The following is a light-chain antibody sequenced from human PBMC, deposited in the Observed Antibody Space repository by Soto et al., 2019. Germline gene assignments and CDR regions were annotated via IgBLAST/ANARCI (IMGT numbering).Light chain of an antibody. CDR1: QSISRNY. Sequence: EIVLTQSPGTLSLSPGERATLSCRASQSISRNYLAWYQQKPGQAPRLLIYGASTRATGIPDRFSGIGSGTDFTLTISRMEPEDFAVYHCQQYDDSMTFGQGTKVDIK. CDR3: QQYDDSMT. J-gene: IGKJ1*01. V-gene: IGKV3-20*01. CDR2: GAS.